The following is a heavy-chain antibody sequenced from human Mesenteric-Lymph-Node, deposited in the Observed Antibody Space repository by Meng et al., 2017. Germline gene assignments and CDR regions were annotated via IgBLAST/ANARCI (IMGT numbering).Heavy chain of an antibody. Sequence: LPQSGPGLVKPPQTLSLTCAISGDIVSSNSAAWHWIGQSPSRGLEWLGRTYYRSKWYHEYAVSVKSRITISPDTPKNQFSLQLNSMTPEDTAVYYCARGINGGCGDWGQGTLVTVSS. D-gene: IGHD4-23*01. CDR1: GDIVSSNSAA. CDR3: ARGINGGCGD. J-gene: IGHJ4*02. CDR2: TYYRSKWYH. V-gene: IGHV6-1*01.